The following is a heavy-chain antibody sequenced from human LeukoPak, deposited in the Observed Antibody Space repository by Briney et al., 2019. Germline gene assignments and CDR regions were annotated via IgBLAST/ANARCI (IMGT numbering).Heavy chain of an antibody. CDR1: GFTFDDYA. CDR2: ISGDGGSI. D-gene: IGHD1-26*01. J-gene: IGHJ4*02. Sequence: GSLRLSCAGSGFTFDDYAMHWVRQDPGKRLEWVSLISGDGGSIYYADSVKGRFTISRDNSKNSLYLQMNSLRAEDTAVYYCARDRVGATGGWGQGTLVTVSS. CDR3: ARDRVGATGG. V-gene: IGHV3-43*02.